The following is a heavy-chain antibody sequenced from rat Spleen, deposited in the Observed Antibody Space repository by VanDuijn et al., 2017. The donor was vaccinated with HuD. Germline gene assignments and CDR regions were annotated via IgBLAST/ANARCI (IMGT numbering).Heavy chain of an antibody. CDR1: AYTFSSYD. CDR2: FYTGSGSS. J-gene: IGHJ3*01. D-gene: IGHD4-4*01. Sequence: QVQLQQSGAGLAKPASSVRISCKASAYTFSSYDISWIKQTIGQGLEYVGYFYTGSGSSYYNEKFKGKATLTADKSSSTAFMQLSSLTPEDTAVYYCARRGKSGGRYFDYWGQGTLVTVSS. CDR3: ARRGKSGGRYFDY. V-gene: IGHV1-57*01.